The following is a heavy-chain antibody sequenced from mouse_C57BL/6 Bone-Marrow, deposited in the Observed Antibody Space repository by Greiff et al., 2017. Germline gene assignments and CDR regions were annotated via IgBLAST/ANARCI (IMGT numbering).Heavy chain of an antibody. CDR1: GFTFSSYA. Sequence: EVQLVESGGGLVKPGGSLKLSCAASGFTFSSYAMSWVRQTPEKRLEWVATISDGGSYTYYPDNVKGRFTISRDNAKNNLYLQMSHLKSEDTAMYYCARDEETRTPYFDYWGQGTTLTVSS. J-gene: IGHJ2*01. CDR3: ARDEETRTPYFDY. D-gene: IGHD1-3*01. V-gene: IGHV5-4*01. CDR2: ISDGGSYT.